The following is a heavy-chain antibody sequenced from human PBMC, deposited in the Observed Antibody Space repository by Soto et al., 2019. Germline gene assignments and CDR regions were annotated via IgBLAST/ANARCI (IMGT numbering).Heavy chain of an antibody. D-gene: IGHD6-13*01. V-gene: IGHV1-69*13. Sequence: SVKVSCKASGGTFGTYTMSWVRQAPGQGLEWMGGIIPMFATTTYAENFQGRVTITADESTNTAYMELSGLRFEDTAVYYCTRDLYYCARHRLQQLDVWDYWGQGTLVTVSS. CDR3: TRDLYYCARHRLQQLDVWDY. CDR2: IIPMFATT. J-gene: IGHJ4*02. CDR1: GGTFGTYT.